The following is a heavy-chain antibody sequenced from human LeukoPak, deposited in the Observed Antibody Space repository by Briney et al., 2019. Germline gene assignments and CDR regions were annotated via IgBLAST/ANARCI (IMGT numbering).Heavy chain of an antibody. V-gene: IGHV4-4*07. D-gene: IGHD3-10*01. CDR1: GRSIRSVY. CDR2: IYATDLT. CDR3: ARGFGSGTSPIDL. J-gene: IGHJ5*02. Sequence: PSETLSLTCTVSGRSIRSVYWNWIRQSAGQGLEWIGRIYATDLTNYNPSLKSRVTLSVDMSKNELSLTLKSVTAADTAVYYCARGFGSGTSPIDLWGQGALVTVSS.